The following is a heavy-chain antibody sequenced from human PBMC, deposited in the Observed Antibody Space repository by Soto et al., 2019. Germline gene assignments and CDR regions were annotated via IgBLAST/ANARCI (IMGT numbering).Heavy chain of an antibody. Sequence: ASVKVSCKASGYTFTGYYMHWVRQAPGQGLEWMGWINPNSGGTNYAQKFQGRVTMTRDTSISTAYMELSRLRSDDTAVYYCAIDWETVAGFDPWGQGTLVTVSS. CDR2: INPNSGGT. J-gene: IGHJ5*02. V-gene: IGHV1-2*02. D-gene: IGHD1-26*01. CDR3: AIDWETVAGFDP. CDR1: GYTFTGYY.